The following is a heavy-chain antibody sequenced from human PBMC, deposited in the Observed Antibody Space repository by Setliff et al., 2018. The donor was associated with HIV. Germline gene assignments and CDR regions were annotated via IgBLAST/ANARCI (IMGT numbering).Heavy chain of an antibody. J-gene: IGHJ4*02. CDR2: INTDGSST. D-gene: IGHD3-22*01. V-gene: IGHV3-74*01. Sequence: GGSLRLSCAASGFTFSAYWMHWVRQAPGKGLVWVERINTDGSSTTYADSVKGRFTISRDNAKNILYLQMNSLTAEDTAVYYCAREGNYESRLDYWGQGTQVTVSS. CDR1: GFTFSAYW. CDR3: AREGNYESRLDY.